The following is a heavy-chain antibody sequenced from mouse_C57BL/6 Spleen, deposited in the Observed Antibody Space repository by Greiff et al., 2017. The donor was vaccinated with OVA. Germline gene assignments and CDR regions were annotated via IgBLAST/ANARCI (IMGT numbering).Heavy chain of an antibody. CDR3: ADSSGRDYAMDY. CDR2: IYPGSGST. J-gene: IGHJ4*01. D-gene: IGHD3-2*02. V-gene: IGHV1-55*01. CDR1: GYTFTSYW. Sequence: QVQLQQPGAELVKPGASVKMSCKASGYTFTSYWITWVQQSPGQGLEWIGDIYPGSGSTNYNEKFKSKATLTVDTSSSTAYMQLSSLTSEDSAVYYGADSSGRDYAMDYWGQGTSVTVSS.